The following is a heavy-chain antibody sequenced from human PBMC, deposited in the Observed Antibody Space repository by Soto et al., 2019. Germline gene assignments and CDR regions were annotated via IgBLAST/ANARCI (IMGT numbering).Heavy chain of an antibody. J-gene: IGHJ4*02. V-gene: IGHV3-15*01. Sequence: GGSLRLSCAASGISFNNALMSWDRQAPGKGLEWVGRIYSRSDGGSVDYAAPGRGRFTISRDDSKNTVYLQMNSLQTEDTAVYYCGTGSCCSAENTLDYWGQGTLVTVSS. CDR1: GISFNNAL. CDR3: GTGSCCSAENTLDY. D-gene: IGHD2-2*01. CDR2: IYSRSDGGSV.